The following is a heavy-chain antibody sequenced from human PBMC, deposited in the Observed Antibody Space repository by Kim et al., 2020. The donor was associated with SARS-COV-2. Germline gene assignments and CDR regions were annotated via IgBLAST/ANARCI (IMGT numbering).Heavy chain of an antibody. CDR2: IYSGGST. CDR1: GFTVSSNY. D-gene: IGHD5-18*01. J-gene: IGHJ6*02. CDR3: ARDGYSYGISDYRRADSYYCYGMDV. V-gene: IGHV3-53*01. Sequence: GGSLRLSCAASGFTVSSNYMSWVRQAPGKGLEWVSVIYSGGSTYYADSVKGRFTISRDNSKNTLYLQMNSLRTEDTAVYYCARDGYSYGISDYRRADSYYCYGMDVWGQGTMFTVSS.